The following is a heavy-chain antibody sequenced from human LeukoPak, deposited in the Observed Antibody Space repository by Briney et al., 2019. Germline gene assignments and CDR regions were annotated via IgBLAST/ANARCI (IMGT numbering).Heavy chain of an antibody. D-gene: IGHD4-23*01. Sequence: PGGSLRLSCAASGFTFNTYWMSWVRQAPGKGLEWVANIKQDGSEKYYVDSVEGRFTVSRDNAKNSLYLQMNSLRAEDTAVYYCATNYGGNPFGYWGQGTLVTVSS. J-gene: IGHJ4*02. CDR1: GFTFNTYW. CDR3: ATNYGGNPFGY. V-gene: IGHV3-7*01. CDR2: IKQDGSEK.